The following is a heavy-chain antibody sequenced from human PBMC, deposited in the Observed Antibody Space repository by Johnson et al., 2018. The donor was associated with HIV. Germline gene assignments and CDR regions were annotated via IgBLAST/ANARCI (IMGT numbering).Heavy chain of an antibody. V-gene: IGHV3-20*04. D-gene: IGHD2-15*01. J-gene: IGHJ3*02. CDR2: ISWNGGTT. CDR1: GFTFDDYG. CDR3: TTDRNLLLPGRGAFDI. Sequence: QLVESGGIVVRPGGSLRLSCAASGFTFDDYGMSWVRQVPGKGLEWVSGISWNGGTTGYADSVKDRFTISRDNAKNSLYLQMNSLRAEDTALYYCTTDRNLLLPGRGAFDIWGQGTMVTVSS.